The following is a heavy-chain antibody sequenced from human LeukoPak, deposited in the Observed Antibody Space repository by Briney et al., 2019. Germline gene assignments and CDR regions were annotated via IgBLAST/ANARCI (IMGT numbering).Heavy chain of an antibody. CDR3: ARAHRWLRNWFDP. J-gene: IGHJ5*02. CDR1: GGSISSGGYS. V-gene: IGHV4-30-2*01. CDR2: IYHSGST. Sequence: SETLSLTCAVSGGSISSGGYSWSWIRQPPGKGLEWIGYIYHSGSTYYNPSLKSRVTISVDRSKNQFSLKLSSVTAADTAVYYCARAHRWLRNWFDPWGQGTLVTVSS. D-gene: IGHD6-19*01.